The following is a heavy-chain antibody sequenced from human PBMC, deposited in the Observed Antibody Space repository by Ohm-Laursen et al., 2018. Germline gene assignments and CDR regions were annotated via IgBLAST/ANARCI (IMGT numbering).Heavy chain of an antibody. V-gene: IGHV3-9*01. Sequence: SLRLSCAASGFTFDDYAMHWVRQAPGKGLEWVSGISWNSGSIGYADSVKGRFTISRDNPKNSLYLQMNSLRAEDTAVYYCAKARSGYYYGYFDYWGQGTLVTVSS. D-gene: IGHD3-22*01. CDR3: AKARSGYYYGYFDY. CDR2: ISWNSGSI. J-gene: IGHJ4*02. CDR1: GFTFDDYA.